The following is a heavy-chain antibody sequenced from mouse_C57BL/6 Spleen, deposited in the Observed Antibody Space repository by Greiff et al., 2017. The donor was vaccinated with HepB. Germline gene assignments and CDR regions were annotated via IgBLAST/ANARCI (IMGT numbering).Heavy chain of an antibody. V-gene: IGHV5-4*03. J-gene: IGHJ1*03. CDR3: ARSNYGSSLYWYFDV. Sequence: EVTLMESGGGLVKPGGSLKLSCAASGFTFSSYAMSWVRQTPEKRLEWVATISDGGSYTYYPDNVKGRFTISRDNAKNNLYLQMSHLKSEDTAMYYCARSNYGSSLYWYFDVWGTGTTVTVSS. CDR2: ISDGGSYT. CDR1: GFTFSSYA. D-gene: IGHD1-1*01.